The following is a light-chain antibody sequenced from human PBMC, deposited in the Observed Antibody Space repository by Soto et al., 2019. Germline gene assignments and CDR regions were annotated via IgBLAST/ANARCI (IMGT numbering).Light chain of an antibody. CDR3: QQYNNWPPIT. Sequence: TQSPSPLSASVGDRVSISCRASRAITNPLNWYQQKPGKAPILLVYAASTRATGIPARFSGSGSGTEFTLTISSLQSEDVAVYYCQQYNNWPPITFGQGTRLEIK. V-gene: IGKV3D-15*01. CDR2: AAS. CDR1: RAITNP. J-gene: IGKJ5*01.